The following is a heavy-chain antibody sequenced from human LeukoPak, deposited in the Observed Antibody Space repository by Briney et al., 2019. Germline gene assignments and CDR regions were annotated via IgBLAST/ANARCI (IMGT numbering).Heavy chain of an antibody. CDR2: NCYSRNT. V-gene: IGHV4-39*07. Sequence: SSETLSLTCTVSGGSISISSYYWGWIRQPPGKGLEWIGNNCYSRNTYYTPSLKTRITISVATSKNQFSLKLSSVTAADAAVYYCARDEYPYGGRTHPYFFDYWGQGTLVTVSS. D-gene: IGHD3-10*01. CDR1: GGSISISSYY. CDR3: ARDEYPYGGRTHPYFFDY. J-gene: IGHJ4*02.